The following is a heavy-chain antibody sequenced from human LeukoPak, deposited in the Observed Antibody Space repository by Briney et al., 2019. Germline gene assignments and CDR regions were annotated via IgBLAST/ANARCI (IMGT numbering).Heavy chain of an antibody. CDR1: GYSFTGYY. V-gene: IGHV1-2*02. CDR3: ASEYKYDSSGANAFDI. J-gene: IGHJ3*02. D-gene: IGHD3-22*01. CDR2: INPNSGDT. Sequence: ASVKVSCKASGYSFTGYYMHWVRQAPGQGLEWMGWINPNSGDTKYAQKFQGRVTMTRDTSSSTAYMELSSLRSADTAVYYCASEYKYDSSGANAFDIWGQGTMVTVSS.